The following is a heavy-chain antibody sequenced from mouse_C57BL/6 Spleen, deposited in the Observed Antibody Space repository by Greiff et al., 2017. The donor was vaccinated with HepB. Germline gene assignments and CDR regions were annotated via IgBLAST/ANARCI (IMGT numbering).Heavy chain of an antibody. D-gene: IGHD1-1*01. V-gene: IGHV1-61*01. Sequence: QVQLQQPGAELVRPGSSVKLSCKASGYTFTSYWMDWVKQRPGQGLEWIGNIYPSDSETHYNQKFKDKATLTVDKSSSTAYMQLSSLTPEDSAVYYCARSSWGSLDYWGQGTTLTVSS. CDR1: GYTFTSYW. CDR2: IYPSDSET. CDR3: ARSSWGSLDY. J-gene: IGHJ2*01.